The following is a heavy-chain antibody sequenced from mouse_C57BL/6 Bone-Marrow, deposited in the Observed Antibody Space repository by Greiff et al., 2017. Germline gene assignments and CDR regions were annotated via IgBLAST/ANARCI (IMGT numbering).Heavy chain of an antibody. CDR3: TTDGNYAY. CDR2: IDPENGDT. CDR1: GFNIKDDY. D-gene: IGHD2-1*01. V-gene: IGHV14-4*01. Sequence: VQLQQSGAELVRPGASVKLSCTASGFNIKDDYMHWVKQRPEQGLEWIGWIDPENGDTEYASKFQGKATITADTSSNTAYLQLSSLTSEDTAVYYCTTDGNYAYWGQGTTLTVSS. J-gene: IGHJ2*01.